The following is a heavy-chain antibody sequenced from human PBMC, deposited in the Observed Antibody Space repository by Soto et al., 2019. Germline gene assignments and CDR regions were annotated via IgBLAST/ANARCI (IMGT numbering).Heavy chain of an antibody. J-gene: IGHJ5*01. CDR2: IYPDDSNT. CDR3: ARFGATAFPRNWFDF. V-gene: IGHV5-51*01. D-gene: IGHD3-10*01. Sequence: PGESLKISCKGSGYDFFGYWIAWVCQRPGKGLEWMGIIYPDDSNTRYSPSFQGQVTISADKSIDTAYLQWSSLRTSDSAIYYCARFGATAFPRNWFDFWGQGTLVTVSS. CDR1: GYDFFGYW.